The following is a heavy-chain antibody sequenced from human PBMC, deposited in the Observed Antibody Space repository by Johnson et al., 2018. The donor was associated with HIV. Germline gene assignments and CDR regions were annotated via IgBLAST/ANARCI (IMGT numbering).Heavy chain of an antibody. CDR1: GFTFSSYA. CDR2: ISGSGGST. J-gene: IGHJ3*02. Sequence: VQLVESGGGLVQPGGSLRLSCAASGFTFSSYAMSWVRQAPGKGLEWVSGISGSGGSTNYADSVKGRFTISRDNYKNPLYLQMKSLRAEDTAVYYCAKGRSGTTASIDAFDIWGQGTMVTVSS. D-gene: IGHD1-7*01. V-gene: IGHV3-23*04. CDR3: AKGRSGTTASIDAFDI.